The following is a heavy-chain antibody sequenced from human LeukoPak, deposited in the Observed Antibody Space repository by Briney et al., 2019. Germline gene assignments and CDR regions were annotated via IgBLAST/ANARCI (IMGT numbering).Heavy chain of an antibody. Sequence: WIXXIYTTGSTNYNPSLKSRVTMSVDTSKNQFSLKLSSVTAADTAVYYCARDSHYYDSSGYYFDYWGQGTLVTVSS. CDR3: ARDSHYYDSSGYYFDY. V-gene: IGHV4-4*07. D-gene: IGHD3-22*01. J-gene: IGHJ4*02. CDR2: IYTTGST.